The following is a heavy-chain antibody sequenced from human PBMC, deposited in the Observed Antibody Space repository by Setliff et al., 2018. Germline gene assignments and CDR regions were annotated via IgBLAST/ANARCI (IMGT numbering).Heavy chain of an antibody. CDR3: ARLALTGYDSSGYYYALEYYYYMDV. V-gene: IGHV3-74*01. CDR1: GFTFSSYW. CDR2: INSDGSST. Sequence: GGSLRLSCAASGFTFSSYWMHWVRQAPGKGLVWVSRINSDGSSTSYADSVKGRFTISRDNAKNTLYLQMNSLRAEDTAVYYCARLALTGYDSSGYYYALEYYYYMDVWGKGTTVTVSS. J-gene: IGHJ6*03. D-gene: IGHD3-22*01.